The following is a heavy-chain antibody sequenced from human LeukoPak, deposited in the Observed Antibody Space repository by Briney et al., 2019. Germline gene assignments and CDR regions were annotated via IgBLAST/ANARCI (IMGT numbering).Heavy chain of an antibody. Sequence: SQTLSLTCAVSGGSISSGGYSWSWIRQPPGKGLEWIGYIYHSGSTYYNPSLKSRVTISVDRSKNQFSLKLSSVTAADTAVYYCARCIRDGYNSYYFDYWGQGTLVTVSS. V-gene: IGHV4-30-2*01. CDR1: GGSISSGGYS. CDR2: IYHSGST. D-gene: IGHD5-24*01. CDR3: ARCIRDGYNSYYFDY. J-gene: IGHJ4*02.